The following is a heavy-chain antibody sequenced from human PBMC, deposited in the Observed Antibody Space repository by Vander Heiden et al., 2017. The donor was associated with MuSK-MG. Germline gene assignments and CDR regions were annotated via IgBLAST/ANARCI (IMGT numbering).Heavy chain of an antibody. V-gene: IGHV3-23*01. CDR2: ISTSGTST. CDR3: AKHSSGWYRPLIDY. Sequence: DVQLLESEGGLVQPGGSLRLSCVASGFTISNYAMSWVRQAPGKGLEWVSTISTSGTSTYYADSVKGRFALSRDKSKNTLSLQMNSLRAEDTALYYCAKHSSGWYRPLIDYWGQGTLVTVSS. D-gene: IGHD6-19*01. J-gene: IGHJ4*02. CDR1: GFTISNYA.